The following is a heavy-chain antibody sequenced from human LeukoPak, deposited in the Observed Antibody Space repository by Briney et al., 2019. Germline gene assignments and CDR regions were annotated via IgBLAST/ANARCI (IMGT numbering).Heavy chain of an antibody. CDR2: IYYSGST. CDR3: ARGGAPYVDY. Sequence: PSETLSLTRTVSGGSISSYYWSWIRQPPGKGLEWIGYIYYSGSTNYNPSLKSRVTISVDTSKNQFSLKLSSVTAADTAVYYCARGGAPYVDYWPQVTLVTVSS. D-gene: IGHD2-8*01. CDR1: GGSISSYY. J-gene: IGHJ4*02. V-gene: IGHV4-59*01.